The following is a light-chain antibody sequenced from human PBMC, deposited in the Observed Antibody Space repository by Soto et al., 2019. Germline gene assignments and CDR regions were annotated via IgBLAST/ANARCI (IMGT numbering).Light chain of an antibody. Sequence: QSVLTQPPSVSGAPGQRVTISCTGSSSNIGAGYDVHWYQQLPGTAPKLLIYGNSNRPSGVPDRFSGSKSGTSASLAITGLQAEDEADDYCQSYDSSLSGSVFGGGTKRTVL. CDR2: GNS. V-gene: IGLV1-40*01. J-gene: IGLJ2*01. CDR3: QSYDSSLSGSV. CDR1: SSNIGAGYD.